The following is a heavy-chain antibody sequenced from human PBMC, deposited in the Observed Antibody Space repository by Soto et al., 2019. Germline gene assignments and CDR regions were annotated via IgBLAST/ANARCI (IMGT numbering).Heavy chain of an antibody. CDR2: IHYSGST. CDR3: ARRDARDFYDRSADVP. Sequence: SETLSLTCTVSGGSISIGTDYWGWIRRAPGKGLEWIGNIHYSGSTSYNPSLKSRISISVDTSKNQFSLELSSVTAADAAVYYCARRDARDFYDRSADVPWGQGTQVTVSS. D-gene: IGHD3-22*01. CDR1: GGSISIGTDY. J-gene: IGHJ4*02. V-gene: IGHV4-39*01.